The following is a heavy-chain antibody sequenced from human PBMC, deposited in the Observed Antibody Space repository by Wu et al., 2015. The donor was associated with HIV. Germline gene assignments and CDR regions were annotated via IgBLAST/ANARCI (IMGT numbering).Heavy chain of an antibody. CDR2: INPNSGGT. CDR1: GYTFTGYY. J-gene: IGHJ3*02. Sequence: QVELVQSGAEVKKPGASVKVSCKASGYTFTGYYMHWVRQAPGQGLEWMGWINPNSGGTNYAQKFQGRVTMTRDTSISTAYMELSRLRSDDTAVYYCARDMGHEGRQWLVQPGAFDIWGQGTMVTVSS. D-gene: IGHD6-19*01. CDR3: ARDMGHEGRQWLVQPGAFDI. V-gene: IGHV1-2*02.